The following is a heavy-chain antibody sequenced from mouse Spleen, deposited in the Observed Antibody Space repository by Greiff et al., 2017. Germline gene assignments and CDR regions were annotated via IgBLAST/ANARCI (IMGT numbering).Heavy chain of an antibody. CDR2: IDPSDSYT. V-gene: IGHV1-59*01. J-gene: IGHJ4*01. Sequence: QVQLQQSGAELVRPGTSVKLSCKASGYTFTSYWMHWVKQRPGQGLEWIGVIDPSDSYTNYNQKFKGKATLTVDTSSSTAYMQLSSLTSEDSAVYYCASPYYRYDENAMDYWGQGTSVTVSS. CDR1: GYTFTSYW. D-gene: IGHD2-14*01. CDR3: ASPYYRYDENAMDY.